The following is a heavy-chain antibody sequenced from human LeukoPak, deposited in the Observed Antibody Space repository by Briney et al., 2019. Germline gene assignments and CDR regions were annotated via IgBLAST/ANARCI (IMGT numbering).Heavy chain of an antibody. CDR2: ISYDGSNK. Sequence: GGSLRLSCAASGFTFSSYGMHWVRQAPGKGLEWVAVISYDGSNKYYADSVKGRFTISRDNSKNTPYLQMNSLRAEDTAVYYCANLGNYWGQGTLVTVSS. CDR3: ANLGNY. D-gene: IGHD3-16*01. J-gene: IGHJ4*02. CDR1: GFTFSSYG. V-gene: IGHV3-30*18.